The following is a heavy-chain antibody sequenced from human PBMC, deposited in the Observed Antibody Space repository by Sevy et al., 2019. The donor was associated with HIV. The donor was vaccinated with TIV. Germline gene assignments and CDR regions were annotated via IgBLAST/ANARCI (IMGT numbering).Heavy chain of an antibody. D-gene: IGHD2-2*01. V-gene: IGHV3-23*01. CDR2: LSFACGRI. Sequence: GGSLRLSCVASGFTFSKYSMSWVRQTPGKGLEWVSTLSFACGRINYADSVKGRSTMSGDDSRNTFYLQMDSLRAEDTAIYYCAREGCSKPHDYWGQGTLVTVSS. J-gene: IGHJ4*02. CDR3: AREGCSKPHDY. CDR1: GFTFSKYS.